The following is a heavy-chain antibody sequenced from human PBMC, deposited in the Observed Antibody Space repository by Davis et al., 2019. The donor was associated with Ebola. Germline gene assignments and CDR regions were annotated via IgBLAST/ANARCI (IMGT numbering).Heavy chain of an antibody. J-gene: IGHJ4*02. Sequence: PGGSLRLSCAASGFTFSSYSMNWVRQAPGKGLEWVSSISSSSSYIYYADSVKGRFTISRDNAKNSLYLQMNSLRAEDTAVYYCAKDPGYCGGDCYHYFDYWGQGTLVTVSS. CDR2: ISSSSSYI. D-gene: IGHD2-21*01. V-gene: IGHV3-21*04. CDR1: GFTFSSYS. CDR3: AKDPGYCGGDCYHYFDY.